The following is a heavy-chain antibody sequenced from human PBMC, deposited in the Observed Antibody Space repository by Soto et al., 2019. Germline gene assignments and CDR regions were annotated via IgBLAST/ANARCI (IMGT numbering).Heavy chain of an antibody. J-gene: IGHJ5*02. Sequence: GASVKVSCKASGYTFTSYAMHWVRQAPGQRLEWMGWINAGNGNTKYSQKFQGRVTITRDTSASTAYMELSSLRSEDTAEYYCAGEFKGGVCLGVSFWFDPWGQGTLVPVSS. CDR3: AGEFKGGVCLGVSFWFDP. CDR1: GYTFTSYA. V-gene: IGHV1-3*01. D-gene: IGHD3-16*01. CDR2: INAGNGNT.